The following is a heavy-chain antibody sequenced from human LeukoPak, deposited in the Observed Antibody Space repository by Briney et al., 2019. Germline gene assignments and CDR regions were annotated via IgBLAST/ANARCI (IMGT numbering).Heavy chain of an antibody. CDR1: GFTFNNYG. CDR2: MKEDGSEK. J-gene: IGHJ4*02. CDR3: ARRAGAYSHPYDY. V-gene: IGHV3-7*03. D-gene: IGHD4/OR15-4a*01. Sequence: GGSLRLSCAASGFTFNNYGMHWVRQAPGKGLEWVACMKEDGSEKYYVDSVKGRFTISRDNSKNTLYLQMNSLRAEDTAVYYCARRAGAYSHPYDYWGQGTLVTVSS.